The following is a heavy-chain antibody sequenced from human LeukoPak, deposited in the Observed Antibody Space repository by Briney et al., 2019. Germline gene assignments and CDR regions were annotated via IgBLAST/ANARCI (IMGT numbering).Heavy chain of an antibody. Sequence: GGSLRLSCAASGFTFSSYNMNWVRQAPGKGLEWVSSISSSTGYTYYADSVKGRFTISRDNAKNSLYLQMNSLRAEDTAVYYCARVVGATKEEYYFDYWGQGTLVTVSS. CDR3: ARVVGATKEEYYFDY. CDR1: GFTFSSYN. CDR2: ISSSTGYT. V-gene: IGHV3-21*01. J-gene: IGHJ4*02. D-gene: IGHD1-26*01.